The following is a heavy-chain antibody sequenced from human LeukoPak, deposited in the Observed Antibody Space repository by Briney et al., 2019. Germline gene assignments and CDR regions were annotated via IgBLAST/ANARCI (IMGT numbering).Heavy chain of an antibody. Sequence: GASVTVSFKASGYTFTIYGISWVRQAPGQGLEWMGWISAYNGNTNYAQKLQGRVTMTTETSTSTAYMELRSLRSDDTAVYYCARDSDCSSTSCYEGYYYYGMDVWGQGTTVTVSS. CDR3: ARDSDCSSTSCYEGYYYYGMDV. D-gene: IGHD2-2*01. CDR2: ISAYNGNT. V-gene: IGHV1-18*01. CDR1: GYTFTIYG. J-gene: IGHJ6*02.